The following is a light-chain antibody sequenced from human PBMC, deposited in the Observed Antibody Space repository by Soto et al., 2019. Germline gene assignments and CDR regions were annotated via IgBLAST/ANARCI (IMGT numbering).Light chain of an antibody. J-gene: IGLJ2*01. CDR1: SSNIGNNY. CDR3: GTWDSSLSARQ. CDR2: DNN. Sequence: QSVLTQPPSVSAAPGQTVTISCSGSSSNIGNNYVSWYQQLPGTAPKLLIYDNNKRPSGIPDRFSGSKSGTSATLGITGLQTGDEADYYCGTWDSSLSARQFGGGTKVTVL. V-gene: IGLV1-51*01.